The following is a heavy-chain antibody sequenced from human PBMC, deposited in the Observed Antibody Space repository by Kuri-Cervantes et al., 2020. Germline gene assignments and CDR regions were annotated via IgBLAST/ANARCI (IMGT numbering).Heavy chain of an antibody. CDR1: GFTFSTYS. J-gene: IGHJ4*02. D-gene: IGHD2-21*01. Sequence: GGSLRLSCVASGFTFSTYSLNWVRQAPGKGLEWVSSISSSSKYIYYADSVKGRFTISRDNAKNSLYLQMNSLRDEDTAVYFCAKGGLYSFDYWGQGTLVTVSS. CDR2: ISSSSKYI. CDR3: AKGGLYSFDY. V-gene: IGHV3-21*01.